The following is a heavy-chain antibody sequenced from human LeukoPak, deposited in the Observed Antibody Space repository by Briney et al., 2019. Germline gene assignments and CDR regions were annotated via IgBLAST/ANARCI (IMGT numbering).Heavy chain of an antibody. Sequence: GGSLRLSCAASGFTFSSYAMSWVRQAPGKGLEWVSAISGSGGSTYYADSVKGRFTISRDNSKNTLYLQMNSLRAEDTAAYYCAKAPYYYDSSGYWLSFDYWGQGTLVTVSS. J-gene: IGHJ4*02. CDR3: AKAPYYYDSSGYWLSFDY. CDR2: ISGSGGST. D-gene: IGHD3-22*01. V-gene: IGHV3-23*01. CDR1: GFTFSSYA.